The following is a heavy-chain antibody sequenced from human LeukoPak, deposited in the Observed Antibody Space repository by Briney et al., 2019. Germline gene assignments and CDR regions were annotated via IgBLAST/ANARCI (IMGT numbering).Heavy chain of an antibody. CDR1: GFTVSSNY. Sequence: GGSLRLSCAASGFTVSSNYMSWVRQAPGKGLEWVSVIYSGGSTYYADSVKGRFTISRDNSKNTLYLQMNSLRAEDAAVYYCARVKGGSSWYTAYYMDVWGTRTTVTVSS. CDR2: IYSGGST. V-gene: IGHV3-53*01. CDR3: ARVKGGSSWYTAYYMDV. D-gene: IGHD6-13*01. J-gene: IGHJ6*03.